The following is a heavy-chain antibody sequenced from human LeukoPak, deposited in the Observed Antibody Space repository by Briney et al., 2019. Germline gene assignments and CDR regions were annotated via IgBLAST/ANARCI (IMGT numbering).Heavy chain of an antibody. CDR3: ARGSEWELPPDY. CDR2: IYYSGST. J-gene: IGHJ4*02. D-gene: IGHD1-26*01. Sequence: SETLSLTCTVSGGSISSYYWSWIRQPPGKGLEWIGYIYYSGSTNYNPSLKSRVTVSVDTSKNQFSLKLSSVTAADTAVYYCARGSEWELPPDYWGQGTLVTVSS. V-gene: IGHV4-59*08. CDR1: GGSISSYY.